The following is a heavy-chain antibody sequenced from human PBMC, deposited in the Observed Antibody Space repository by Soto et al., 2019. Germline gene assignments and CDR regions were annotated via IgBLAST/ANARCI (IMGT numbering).Heavy chain of an antibody. CDR2: IYYSGSI. D-gene: IGHD2-21*02. CDR1: GGSISSDIYH. J-gene: IGHJ6*02. Sequence: SETLSLTCTVSGGSISSDIYHWTWIRQSPGKGLEWIGYIYYSGSIFYNPSFKSRVTISVDTSKNQFSLQLSSVTAADTAVYFCAREDDGGDRDYYGLDVWGQGTTVTASS. V-gene: IGHV4-30-4*08. CDR3: AREDDGGDRDYYGLDV.